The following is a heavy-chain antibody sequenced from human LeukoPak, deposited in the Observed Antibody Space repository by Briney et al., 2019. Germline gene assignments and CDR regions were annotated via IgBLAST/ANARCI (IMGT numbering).Heavy chain of an antibody. CDR3: AARRRAYGTRYYFDW. CDR1: GSSLTALS. V-gene: IGHV1-24*01. J-gene: IGHJ4*02. D-gene: IGHD4-17*01. CDR2: FDVGAGDT. Sequence: ASLKVSCKVSGSSLTALSLHCVPQAPGKRLEWMAGFDVGAGDTIYAQTLQRTVTMTEAIFTAPAYMELRCRRSEDTAVYYCAARRRAYGTRYYFDWWGQGTLVTVSP.